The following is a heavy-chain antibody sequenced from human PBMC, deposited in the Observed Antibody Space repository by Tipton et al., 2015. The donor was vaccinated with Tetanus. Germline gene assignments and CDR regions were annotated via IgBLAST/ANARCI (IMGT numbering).Heavy chain of an antibody. V-gene: IGHV3-53*01. D-gene: IGHD3-10*01. Sequence: SLRLSCGGSGFTVSGSYMHWVRQAPGKGLEWVAVIYTGGSTYYADSVRGRFTISRDNSRDTLFLQMTSPRVDDTAVYYCTRLWAAALDYWGQGTLVTVSS. CDR2: IYTGGST. CDR3: TRLWAAALDY. J-gene: IGHJ4*02. CDR1: GFTVSGSY.